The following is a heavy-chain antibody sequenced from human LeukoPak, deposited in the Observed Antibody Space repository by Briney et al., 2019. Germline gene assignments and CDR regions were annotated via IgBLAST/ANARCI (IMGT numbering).Heavy chain of an antibody. CDR1: GYTFTTYY. J-gene: IGHJ4*02. D-gene: IGHD5-24*01. CDR3: ARDPRGDGYNPDY. V-gene: IGHV1-46*01. CDR2: INPSGGST. Sequence: ASVKVSCKASGYTFTTYYIHWVRQAPGQGLEWMGIINPSGGSTTYAQAFQGRVTMTRDTSTSTVYMELRSPRSEDTAVYYCARDPRGDGYNPDYWGQGTLVTVSS.